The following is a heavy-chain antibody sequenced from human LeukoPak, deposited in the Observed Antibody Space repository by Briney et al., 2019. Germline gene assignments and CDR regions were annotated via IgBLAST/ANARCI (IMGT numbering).Heavy chain of an antibody. Sequence: GGSLRLSCAASGFTFSSYGMHWVRQAPGKGLEWVAVISYDGSNKYYADSVKGRFTISRDNSKNTLYLQMNSLRAEDTAVYYCARDYYDSSTSYFTDAFDIWGQGTMVTVSS. CDR3: ARDYYDSSTSYFTDAFDI. D-gene: IGHD3-22*01. J-gene: IGHJ3*02. CDR1: GFTFSSYG. CDR2: ISYDGSNK. V-gene: IGHV3-30*03.